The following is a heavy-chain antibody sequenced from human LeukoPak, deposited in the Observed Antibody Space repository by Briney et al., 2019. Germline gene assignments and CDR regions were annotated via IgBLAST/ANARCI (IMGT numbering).Heavy chain of an antibody. J-gene: IGHJ4*02. D-gene: IGHD2-2*01. V-gene: IGHV3-23*01. CDR2: ISGSGGSA. CDR1: GFTFSSYA. CDR3: AKDSFSSTSCLFDY. Sequence: QPGGSLRLSCAASGFTFSSYAMSWVRQAPGKGLEWVSAISGSGGSAYYADSVKGRFTISRDNSKNTLYLQMNSLRAEDTAVYYCAKDSFSSTSCLFDYWGQGTLVTVSS.